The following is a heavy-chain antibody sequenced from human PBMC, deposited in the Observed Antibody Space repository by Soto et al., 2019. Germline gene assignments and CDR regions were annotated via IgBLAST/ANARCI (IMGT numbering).Heavy chain of an antibody. D-gene: IGHD3-3*01. Sequence: PSETLSLTCTVSGGSISSYYWSWIRQHPGKGLEWIGYIYYSGSTNYNPSLKSRVTISVDTFKNQFSLKLSSVTAADTAVYYCARHDPDYDFWSGYPYWGQGTLVTVSS. CDR2: IYYSGST. J-gene: IGHJ4*02. CDR1: GGSISSYY. CDR3: ARHDPDYDFWSGYPY. V-gene: IGHV4-59*08.